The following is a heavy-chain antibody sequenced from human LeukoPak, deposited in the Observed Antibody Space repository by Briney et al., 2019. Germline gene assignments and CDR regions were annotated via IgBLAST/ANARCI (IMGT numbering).Heavy chain of an antibody. J-gene: IGHJ6*02. CDR2: ISAYNGNT. D-gene: IGHD3-22*01. Sequence: ASVKVSCKASGYTFTSYGISWVRQAPGQGLEWMGWISAYNGNTNYAQKLQGRVTMTTDTSTSTAYMELRSLRSDDTAVYYCARPSYYYDSSGYYYDYYGMDVWGQGTTATVSS. CDR1: GYTFTSYG. CDR3: ARPSYYYDSSGYYYDYYGMDV. V-gene: IGHV1-18*01.